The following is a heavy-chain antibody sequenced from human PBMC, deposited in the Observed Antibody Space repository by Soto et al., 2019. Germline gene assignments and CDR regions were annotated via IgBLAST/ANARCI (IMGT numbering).Heavy chain of an antibody. D-gene: IGHD1-26*01. CDR2: INTDGSAT. Sequence: LRLSCAASGFTLSSHWMHWVRQVPGQGLVWVSRINTDGSATNYADSVKGRFTMSRDNARNTMYLQMNSLRAEDTAVYYCVRGYSDYWGQGTLVTVSS. J-gene: IGHJ4*02. V-gene: IGHV3-74*01. CDR3: VRGYSDY. CDR1: GFTLSSHW.